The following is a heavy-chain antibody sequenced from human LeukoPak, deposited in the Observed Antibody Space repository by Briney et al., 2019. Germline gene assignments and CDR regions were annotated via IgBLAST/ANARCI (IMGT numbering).Heavy chain of an antibody. J-gene: IGHJ4*02. Sequence: GGSLRLSCAASGFTFSSYSMNWVRQAPGKGLEWVSAISGSGGSTYYADSVKGRFTISRDNSKNTLYLQMNSLRAEDTAVYYCAKGNYDFWSGDYFDYWGQGTLVTVSS. CDR2: ISGSGGST. D-gene: IGHD3-3*01. CDR3: AKGNYDFWSGDYFDY. V-gene: IGHV3-23*01. CDR1: GFTFSSYS.